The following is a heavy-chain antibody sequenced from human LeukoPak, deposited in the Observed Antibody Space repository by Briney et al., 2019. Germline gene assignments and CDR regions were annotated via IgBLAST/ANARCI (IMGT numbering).Heavy chain of an antibody. CDR2: IRYDGSNK. J-gene: IGHJ4*02. V-gene: IGHV3-30*02. Sequence: GGSLRLSCAASGFTFSSYGMHWVRQAPGKGLEWVAFIRYDGSNKYYADSVKGRFTISRDNSKNTLYLQMNSLRAEDTAVYYCAKDRKLLWFGELLQQFDYWGQGTLVTVSS. D-gene: IGHD3-10*01. CDR3: AKDRKLLWFGELLQQFDY. CDR1: GFTFSSYG.